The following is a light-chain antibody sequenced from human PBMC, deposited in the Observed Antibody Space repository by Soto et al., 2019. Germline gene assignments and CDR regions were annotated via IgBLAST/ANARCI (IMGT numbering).Light chain of an antibody. CDR2: GAS. CDR1: QSVSNN. CDR3: QKYNSSPWT. J-gene: IGKJ1*01. Sequence: DIVMTQSPASLSASVRERDTITCRASQSVSNNLAWYQQKPGQAPRLLIYGASTMHSGVPARFSGSGSGTEFTLTISSLQPEDVAAYYCQKYNSSPWTFGQGTKVEIK. V-gene: IGKV1-27*01.